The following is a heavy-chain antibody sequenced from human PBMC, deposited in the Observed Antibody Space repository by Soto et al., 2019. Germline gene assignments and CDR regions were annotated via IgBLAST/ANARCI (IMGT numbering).Heavy chain of an antibody. D-gene: IGHD1-26*01. V-gene: IGHV1-18*01. CDR1: GYTLTTYD. Sequence: ASVEVSCKASGYTLTTYDISWVRQAPGQGLEWMGWISAYNGNTKYAQKFQGRVTMTTDTSTSTAYMELRSLRSDDTAVYYCARDRELSARWFDPWGQGTLVTVSS. CDR2: ISAYNGNT. CDR3: ARDRELSARWFDP. J-gene: IGHJ5*02.